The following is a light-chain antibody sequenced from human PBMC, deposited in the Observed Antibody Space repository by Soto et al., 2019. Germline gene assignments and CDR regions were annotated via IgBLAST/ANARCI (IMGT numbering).Light chain of an antibody. J-gene: IGKJ1*01. CDR2: GAS. Sequence: EIVLTQSPGTLSLSPGERATLSCRASQSGSNYLAWYQQKPGQDPRLLLYGASRRATVIPDRFSGSGSGREFTLTIIRLEPEDFAVYYCQQYGGSPQTFGQGTNVEIK. CDR3: QQYGGSPQT. V-gene: IGKV3-20*01. CDR1: QSGSNY.